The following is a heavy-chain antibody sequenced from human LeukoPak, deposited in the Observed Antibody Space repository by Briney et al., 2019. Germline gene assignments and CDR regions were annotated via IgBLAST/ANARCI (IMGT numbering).Heavy chain of an antibody. D-gene: IGHD6-6*01. CDR2: INHSGST. J-gene: IGHJ4*02. CDR1: GGSFSGYY. CDR3: ARRYSSSSVYYFDY. Sequence: PSETLSLTCAVYGGSFSGYYWSWIRQPPGKGLKWIGEINHSGSTNYNPSLKSLVTISVDTSKNQFSLKLSSVTAADTAVYYCARRYSSSSVYYFDYWGQGTLVTVSS. V-gene: IGHV4-34*01.